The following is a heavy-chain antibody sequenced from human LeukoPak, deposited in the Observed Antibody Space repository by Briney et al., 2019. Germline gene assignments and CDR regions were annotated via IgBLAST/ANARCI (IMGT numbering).Heavy chain of an antibody. CDR1: GYSIRSGFY. CDR3: ARQLYDSSGYRFDP. J-gene: IGHJ5*02. CDR2: IYHSGIT. V-gene: IGHV4-38-2*02. Sequence: SETLSLTCTVSGYSIRSGFYWGWIRQPPGKGLEWIGNIYHSGITYYTPSLKSRVTISVDTSKNQFSRKLSSVIAADTAVYYCARQLYDSSGYRFDPWGQGTLVTVSS. D-gene: IGHD3-22*01.